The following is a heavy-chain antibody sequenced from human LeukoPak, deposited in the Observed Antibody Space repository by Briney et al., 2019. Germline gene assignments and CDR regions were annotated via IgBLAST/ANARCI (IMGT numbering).Heavy chain of an antibody. CDR1: GFTFDNYA. D-gene: IGHD6-19*01. V-gene: IGHV3-9*03. Sequence: GGSLRLSCATSGFTFDNYAMHWVRQAPGKGLEWVSGITWNSGSIAYADSVKGRFTISRDNAKNSLYLQMNSLTADDVAFYYCTRSTGWYDYFDYWGQGALVTVSS. J-gene: IGHJ4*02. CDR3: TRSTGWYDYFDY. CDR2: ITWNSGSI.